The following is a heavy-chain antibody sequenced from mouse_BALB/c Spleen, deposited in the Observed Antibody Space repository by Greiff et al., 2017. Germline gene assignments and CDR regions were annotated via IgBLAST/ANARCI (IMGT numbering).Heavy chain of an antibody. CDR2: IYPGSGST. CDR3: TTHDYYGSGAY. Sequence: LQQPGSELVRPGASVKLSCKASGYTFTSYWMHWVKQRPGQGLEWIGNIYPGSGSTNYDEKFKSKATLTVDTSSSTAYMQLSSLTSEDSAVYYCTTHDYYGSGAYWGQGTLVTVSA. V-gene: IGHV1S22*01. CDR1: GYTFTSYW. D-gene: IGHD1-1*01. J-gene: IGHJ3*01.